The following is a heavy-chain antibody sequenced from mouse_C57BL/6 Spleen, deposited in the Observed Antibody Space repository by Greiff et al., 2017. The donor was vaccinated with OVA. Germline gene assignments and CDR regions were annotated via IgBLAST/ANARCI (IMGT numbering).Heavy chain of an antibody. V-gene: IGHV1-50*01. CDR3: ARWKVTTWYFDV. Sequence: QVQLQQPGAELVKPGASVKLSCKASGYTFTSYWMQWVKQRPGPGLEWIGEIDPSDSYTNYHQKFKGKTPLTVDTSSSTAYMQLSSLTSEDSAVYYCARWKVTTWYFDVWGTGTTVTVSS. D-gene: IGHD2-2*01. J-gene: IGHJ1*03. CDR1: GYTFTSYW. CDR2: IDPSDSYT.